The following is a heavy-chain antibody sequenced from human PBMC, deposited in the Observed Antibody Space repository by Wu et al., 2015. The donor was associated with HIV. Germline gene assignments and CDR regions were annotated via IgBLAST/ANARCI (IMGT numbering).Heavy chain of an antibody. V-gene: IGHV1-69*13. CDR1: GGTFSNYG. CDR3: ARGGTSTSYRNYAFDI. D-gene: IGHD6-6*01. CDR2: FIPIFGTT. J-gene: IGHJ3*02. Sequence: QVQLVQSGAEVKKPGSSVKVSCKASGGTFSNYGITWVRQAPGQGLEWMGRFIPIFGTTNYAQKLQGRVTITADESRSTAYMELSSLTSEDTALYFCARGGTSTSYRNYAFDIWGQGTMVTVSS.